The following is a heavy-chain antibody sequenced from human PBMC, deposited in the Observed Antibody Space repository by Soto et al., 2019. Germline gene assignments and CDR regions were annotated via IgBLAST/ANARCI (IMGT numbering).Heavy chain of an antibody. Sequence: PGGSLRLSCAASGFTFSSYGMHWVRQAPGKGLEWVAVISYDGSNKYYADSVKGRFTISRDNSKNTLYLQMNSLRAEDTAVYYCAKKLATGTTGYYGMDVWGQGTTVTVSS. CDR2: ISYDGSNK. J-gene: IGHJ6*02. CDR3: AKKLATGTTGYYGMDV. D-gene: IGHD1-7*01. CDR1: GFTFSSYG. V-gene: IGHV3-30*18.